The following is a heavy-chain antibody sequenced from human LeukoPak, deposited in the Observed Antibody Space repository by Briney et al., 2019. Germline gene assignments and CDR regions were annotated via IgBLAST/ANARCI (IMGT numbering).Heavy chain of an antibody. CDR1: GFTFSSYS. V-gene: IGHV3-21*01. J-gene: IGHJ4*02. CDR2: ISSSSSYI. D-gene: IGHD4/OR15-4a*01. Sequence: GGSLRLSCAASGFTFSSYSMSWVRQAPGKGLEWVSSISSSSSYIYYADSVKGRFTISRDNAKNSLYLQMNSLRAEDTAVYYCARRAGAYSHPYDYWGQGTLVTVSS. CDR3: ARRAGAYSHPYDY.